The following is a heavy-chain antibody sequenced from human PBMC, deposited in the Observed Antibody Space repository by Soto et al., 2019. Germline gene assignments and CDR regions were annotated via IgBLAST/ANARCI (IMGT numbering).Heavy chain of an antibody. CDR3: ARRYYDSTGFAVDP. J-gene: IGHJ5*02. CDR1: GSSASYGY. D-gene: IGHD3-22*01. Sequence: SETLSLTCTFSGSSASYGYWSWIRQPPGKGLEWIGFMYFGGSFNYNPSLSSRVTLSVETSKNQFSMKVTSVTASDTAVYYCARRYYDSTGFAVDPWGQGTLVTVSS. V-gene: IGHV4-59*02. CDR2: MYFGGSF.